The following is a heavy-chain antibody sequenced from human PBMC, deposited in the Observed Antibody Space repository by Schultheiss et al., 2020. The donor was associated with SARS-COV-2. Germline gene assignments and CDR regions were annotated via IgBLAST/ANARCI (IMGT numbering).Heavy chain of an antibody. CDR2: IWYDGSNK. V-gene: IGHV3-33*08. J-gene: IGHJ4*02. CDR3: ARDYDSSGWYLDY. CDR1: GFTFSSYG. D-gene: IGHD6-19*01. Sequence: GGSLRLSCAASGFTFSSYGMHWVRQAPGKGLEWAAVIWYDGSNKYYADSVKGRFTISRDNSKNTLYLQMNSLRAEDTAVYYCARDYDSSGWYLDYWGQGTLVTVSS.